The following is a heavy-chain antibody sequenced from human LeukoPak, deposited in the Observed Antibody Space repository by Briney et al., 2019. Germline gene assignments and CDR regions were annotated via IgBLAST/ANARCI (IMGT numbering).Heavy chain of an antibody. V-gene: IGHV3-23*01. CDR2: ISGSGGST. CDR1: GFTFSSYA. J-gene: IGHJ3*02. D-gene: IGHD6-19*01. Sequence: RPGGSLRLSCAASGFTFSSYAMSWVRQAPGKGLEWVSAISGSGGSTYYADSVEGRFTISRDNSKNTLYLQMNSLRAEDTAVYYCAKGDSSGWNAFDIWGQGTMVTVSS. CDR3: AKGDSSGWNAFDI.